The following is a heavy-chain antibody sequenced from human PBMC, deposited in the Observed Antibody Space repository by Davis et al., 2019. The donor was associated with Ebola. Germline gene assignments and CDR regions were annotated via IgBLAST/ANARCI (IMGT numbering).Heavy chain of an antibody. Sequence: GESLKISCATSAFTFSSYGMHWVRQAPGKGLEWVAHIWSDGNNKDYADSVKGRFTISRDNSMNTLYLQINSLRAEDTAVYYCAGWLRKKNYYYYGMDVWGQGTTVTVSS. D-gene: IGHD5-12*01. CDR2: IWSDGNNK. J-gene: IGHJ6*02. V-gene: IGHV3-33*03. CDR3: AGWLRKKNYYYYGMDV. CDR1: AFTFSSYG.